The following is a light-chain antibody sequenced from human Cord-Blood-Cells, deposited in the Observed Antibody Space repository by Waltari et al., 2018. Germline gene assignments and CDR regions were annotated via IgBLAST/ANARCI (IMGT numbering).Light chain of an antibody. V-gene: IGKV1-33*01. Sequence: DIQMTQSPSSLSASVGDRVTITCQASQDISSYLNWYQQKPGKAPKLLIYDASNLETGVPSRFSGSRSGTDFTFTISSLQPEDIATYYCQQYDNLPFTFGPGTKVDI. CDR1: QDISSY. CDR3: QQYDNLPFT. CDR2: DAS. J-gene: IGKJ3*01.